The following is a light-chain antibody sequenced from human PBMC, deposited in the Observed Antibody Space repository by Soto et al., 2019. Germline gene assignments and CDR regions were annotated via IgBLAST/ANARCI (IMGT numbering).Light chain of an antibody. Sequence: EIVLTQSPGTLSLSPGERATLSCRASQTVSSNLLAWYQQNLGQAPRLLIYGASSWATGIPDRFSGSGSGTDFTLTISRLEPEDFAVYYCQQYGSSSGWTFGQGTKVDVK. CDR3: QQYGSSSGWT. J-gene: IGKJ1*01. CDR2: GAS. V-gene: IGKV3-20*01. CDR1: QTVSSNL.